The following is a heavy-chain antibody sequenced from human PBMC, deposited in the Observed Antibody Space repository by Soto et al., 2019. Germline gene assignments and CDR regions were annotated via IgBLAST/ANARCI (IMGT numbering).Heavy chain of an antibody. V-gene: IGHV1-69*13. CDR3: AREGGWVVVVPAATELSGMDV. CDR2: IIPIFGTA. J-gene: IGHJ6*02. Sequence: SVKVSCKASGGTFSSYAISWGRQAPGQGLEWMGGIIPIFGTANYAQKFQGRVTITADESTITAYMELSSTRYEDTAVYYCAREGGWVVVVPAATELSGMDVWGQGTTVTVSS. CDR1: GGTFSSYA. D-gene: IGHD2-2*01.